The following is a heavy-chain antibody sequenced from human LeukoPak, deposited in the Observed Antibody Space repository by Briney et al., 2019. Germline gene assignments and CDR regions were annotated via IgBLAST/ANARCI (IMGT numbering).Heavy chain of an antibody. CDR1: GFTFDDYA. V-gene: IGHV3-43D*03. J-gene: IGHJ4*02. Sequence: PGGSLRLSCAASGFTFDDYAMHWVRQAPGKGLEWVSLINWDGGSTYYADSVRGRFTISRDNSKNSLYLQMNSLRAEDTAMYYCAKERPGSISGLNYWGQGTLVTVSS. CDR2: INWDGGST. D-gene: IGHD1-20*01. CDR3: AKERPGSISGLNY.